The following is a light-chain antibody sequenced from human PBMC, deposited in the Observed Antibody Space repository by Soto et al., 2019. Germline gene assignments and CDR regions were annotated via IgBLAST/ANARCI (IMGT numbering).Light chain of an antibody. CDR2: TAS. CDR3: QQLNSYPRT. Sequence: DIQLAQSPSFLSASVGDRVIITCRASQGISRYLAWYQQKPGTAPKLLIYTASTLQSGVPSRFSGSGSGTEFTLTISSLQPEDSATYYCQQLNSYPRTFAQGTKVEIK. V-gene: IGKV1-9*01. CDR1: QGISRY. J-gene: IGKJ1*01.